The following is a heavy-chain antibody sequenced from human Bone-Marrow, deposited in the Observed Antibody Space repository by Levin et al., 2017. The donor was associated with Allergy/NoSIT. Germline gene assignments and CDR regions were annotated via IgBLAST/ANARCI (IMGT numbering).Heavy chain of an antibody. CDR1: GFRFTNFG. D-gene: IGHD3-10*01. J-gene: IGHJ4*02. Sequence: GGSLRLSCAASGFRFTNFGMHWVRQAPGKGLQWMAVTWYDGTAEYNGDSVKGRFTISRDNSRNTVYLEMNSLTAEDTAVYYCVRDSGFYGAGSGNDWGQGTLVTVSS. CDR2: TWYDGTAE. CDR3: VRDSGFYGAGSGND. V-gene: IGHV3-33*01.